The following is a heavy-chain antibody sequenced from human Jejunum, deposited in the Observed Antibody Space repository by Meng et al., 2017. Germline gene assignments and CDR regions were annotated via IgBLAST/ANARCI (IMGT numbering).Heavy chain of an antibody. D-gene: IGHD1-7*01. Sequence: SGPTLVKPTQTLTPTCTFSGFSLSTSEVGVGWIRQPPGKALEWLALIYWDDDKRYSPSLNNRLTITKDTSRNQVVLTMTNMDPVDTATYYCAHTLISNWNYLSPFDSWGQGTLVTVSS. CDR3: AHTLISNWNYLSPFDS. J-gene: IGHJ4*02. CDR2: IYWDDDK. V-gene: IGHV2-5*02. CDR1: GFSLSTSEVG.